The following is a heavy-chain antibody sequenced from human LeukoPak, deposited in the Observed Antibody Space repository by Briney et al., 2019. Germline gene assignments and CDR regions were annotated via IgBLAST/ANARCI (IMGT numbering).Heavy chain of an antibody. CDR1: GFTFSSYE. CDR2: ISGSGGST. V-gene: IGHV3-23*01. CDR3: AKVAKWELSAFDI. J-gene: IGHJ3*02. Sequence: GGSLRLSCAASGFTFSSYEMNWVRQAPGKGLEWVSAISGSGGSTYYADSVKGRFTFSRDNSKNTLYLQMNSLRAEDTAVYYCAKVAKWELSAFDIWGQGTMVTVSS. D-gene: IGHD1-26*01.